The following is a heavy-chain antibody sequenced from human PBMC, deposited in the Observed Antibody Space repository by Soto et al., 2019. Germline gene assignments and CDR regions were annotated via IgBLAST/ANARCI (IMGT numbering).Heavy chain of an antibody. D-gene: IGHD1-26*01. Sequence: VQVVESGGGVVQPGGSLRLSCAASGFIFSTYGMHWVRPVQGKGLEWVAHISYDGSNEHYADSVKGRFTVSRDNAKNTLSLQLTSLRSEDTAVYYCTKEYIVGTTWGYFESWGQGTLVTVSS. CDR1: GFIFSTYG. J-gene: IGHJ4*02. V-gene: IGHV3-30*18. CDR2: ISYDGSNE. CDR3: TKEYIVGTTWGYFES.